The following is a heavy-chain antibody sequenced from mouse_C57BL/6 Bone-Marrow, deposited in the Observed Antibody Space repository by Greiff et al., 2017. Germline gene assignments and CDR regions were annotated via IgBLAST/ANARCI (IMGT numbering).Heavy chain of an antibody. J-gene: IGHJ2*01. Sequence: QVQLQQPGAELVMPGASVKLSCKASGYTFTSYWMHWVKQRPGQGLEWIGEIDPSDSYTNYNQKFKGKSTLTVDKSSSTADMQLSSLTSEDSAVYYCARRDWNGDYWGQGTTLTVSS. D-gene: IGHD3-3*01. CDR3: ARRDWNGDY. CDR2: IDPSDSYT. CDR1: GYTFTSYW. V-gene: IGHV1-69*01.